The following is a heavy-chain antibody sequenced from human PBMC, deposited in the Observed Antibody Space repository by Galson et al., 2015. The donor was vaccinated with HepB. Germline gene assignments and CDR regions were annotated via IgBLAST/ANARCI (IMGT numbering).Heavy chain of an antibody. V-gene: IGHV5-10-1*01. J-gene: IGHJ3*02. D-gene: IGHD2-2*01. CDR1: GYSFTSYW. CDR2: IDLSDFYT. CDR3: ARHGNRRGYCSSTSCYLALFDI. Sequence: QSGAEVKKTGESLRISCKGSGYSFTSYWISWVRQMPGKGLEWMGRIDLSDFYTNYSPPFQGHVTIPADKSISTAYLQWSSLKASDTAMYYCARHGNRRGYCSSTSCYLALFDIWVQGTMVTVSS.